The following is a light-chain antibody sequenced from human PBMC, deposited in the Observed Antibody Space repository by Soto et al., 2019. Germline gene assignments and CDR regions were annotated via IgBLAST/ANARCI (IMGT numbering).Light chain of an antibody. CDR2: AAS. CDR3: RQLECYPACT. CDR1: QSINNRY. J-gene: IGKJ3*01. Sequence: EIVLTQSPGTLSLSPGERATLSCRASQSINNRYLAWYQQKPAQAPRLLIYAASSKATGIPDRFSRSGCGTTVSPIIIRREPEDDLVYYFRQLECYPACTFGHGTKVDI. V-gene: IGKV3-20*01.